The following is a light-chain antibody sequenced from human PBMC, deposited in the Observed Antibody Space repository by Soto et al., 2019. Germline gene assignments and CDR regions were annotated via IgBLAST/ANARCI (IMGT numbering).Light chain of an antibody. CDR1: SSDVGGYNY. CDR2: EVS. CDR3: SSYAGSNVYV. V-gene: IGLV2-8*01. J-gene: IGLJ1*01. Sequence: QSALTQPPSASGSPGQSVTISCTGTSSDVGGYNYVSWYQQHPGKAPKLMIYEVSKRPSGVPDRFSGSKSGNTASVTVSGLQAEDEAEYYCSSYAGSNVYVFGTGTKLTV.